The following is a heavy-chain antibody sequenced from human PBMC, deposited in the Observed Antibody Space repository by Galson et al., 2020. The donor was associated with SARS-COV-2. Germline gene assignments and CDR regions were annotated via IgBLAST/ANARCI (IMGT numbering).Heavy chain of an antibody. V-gene: IGHV3-48*04. CDR2: ISSSSSTI. Sequence: GGSLRLSCAASGFTFSSYSMNWVRQAPGKGLEWVSYISSSSSTIYYADSVKGRFTISRDNAKNSLYLQMNSLRAEDTAVYYCARDRARGSHTPLDYWGQGTLVTVSS. CDR3: ARDRARGSHTPLDY. D-gene: IGHD3-16*01. CDR1: GFTFSSYS. J-gene: IGHJ4*02.